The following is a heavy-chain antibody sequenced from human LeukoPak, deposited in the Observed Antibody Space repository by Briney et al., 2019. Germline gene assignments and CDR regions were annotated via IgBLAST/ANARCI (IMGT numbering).Heavy chain of an antibody. CDR2: IYYSGST. V-gene: IGHV4-61*05. Sequence: SETLSLTCTVSGGSVRSSRPYWGWIRQSPGKGLEWIGYIYYSGSTNYNPSLKSRVTISVDTSKNQFSLELSSVTAADTAVYYCARHLARRAAGEVDYWGQGTLVTVSS. J-gene: IGHJ4*02. CDR3: ARHLARRAAGEVDY. CDR1: GGSVRSSRPY. D-gene: IGHD6-13*01.